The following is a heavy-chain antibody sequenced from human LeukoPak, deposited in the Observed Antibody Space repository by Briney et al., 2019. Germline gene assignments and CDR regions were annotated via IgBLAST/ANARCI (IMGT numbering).Heavy chain of an antibody. CDR2: ISWSSGII. V-gene: IGHV3-9*01. Sequence: GGSLRLSCAASGFIFDDHGMHWVQQAPGKGLEWISGISWSSGIIGYADSVKGRFTIARDNAKNSLDLQMESLRAEDTAVYYCARPSFPDGSSPLFDYWGQGTLVTASS. D-gene: IGHD6-6*01. CDR1: GFIFDDHG. CDR3: ARPSFPDGSSPLFDY. J-gene: IGHJ4*02.